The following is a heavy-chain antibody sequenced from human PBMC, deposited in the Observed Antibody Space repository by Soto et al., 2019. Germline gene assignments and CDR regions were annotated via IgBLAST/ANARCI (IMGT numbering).Heavy chain of an antibody. CDR3: ASGVGNYDSSGYSPDY. D-gene: IGHD3-22*01. CDR1: GGSISSYY. Sequence: QVQLQESGPGLVKPSETLSLTCTVSGGSISSYYWSWIRQPPGKGLEWIGYIYYSGSTNYNPSLKRRVTISVDTSKNQFSLKLSSVTAADTAVYYCASGVGNYDSSGYSPDYWGQGTLVTVSS. CDR2: IYYSGST. J-gene: IGHJ4*02. V-gene: IGHV4-59*01.